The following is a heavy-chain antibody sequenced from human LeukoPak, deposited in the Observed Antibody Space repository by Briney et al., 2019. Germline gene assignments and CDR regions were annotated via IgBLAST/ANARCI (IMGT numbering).Heavy chain of an antibody. V-gene: IGHV3-23*01. J-gene: IGHJ4*02. Sequence: GGSLRLSCVVSGFTFSNYAMSWVRQAPGKGLEWVSGISGRGDNTYYVDSVKGRFSISRDNSENTLYLQMNSLRAEDTAVYYCAKSLEGLSRGSDNWGQGALVTVSS. CDR2: ISGRGDNT. D-gene: IGHD3-3*01. CDR3: AKSLEGLSRGSDN. CDR1: GFTFSNYA.